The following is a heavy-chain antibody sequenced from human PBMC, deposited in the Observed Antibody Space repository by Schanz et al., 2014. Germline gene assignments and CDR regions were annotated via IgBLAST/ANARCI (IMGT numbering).Heavy chain of an antibody. J-gene: IGHJ3*02. D-gene: IGHD4-17*01. CDR1: GFTFNGHA. CDR3: AKDPHRDYGGKPQAFDI. V-gene: IGHV3-30*04. Sequence: QVQLVESGGGVVQPGGSLRLSCESSGFTFNGHAMHWVRQAPGKGLEWVAVTSYDGSQKYYTDSVKGRFTVSRDNSKNTLYLQMNSLRAEDTALYYCAKDPHRDYGGKPQAFDIWGQGTMVTVSS. CDR2: TSYDGSQK.